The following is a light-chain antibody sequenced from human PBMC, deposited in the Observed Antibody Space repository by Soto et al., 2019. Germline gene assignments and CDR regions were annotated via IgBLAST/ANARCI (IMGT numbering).Light chain of an antibody. Sequence: QSVLTQPPSASGTPGQRVTISCSGSGSSIGTNTVNWYRHLPGRAPQLLLYCTNQRPSGVPDRFSGSKAGTSASLAISWLQSEEEPDHNCAAWDCSLNHVRLGGGTKLTV. CDR3: AAWDCSLNHVR. CDR1: GSSIGTNT. J-gene: IGLJ2*01. V-gene: IGLV1-44*01. CDR2: CTN.